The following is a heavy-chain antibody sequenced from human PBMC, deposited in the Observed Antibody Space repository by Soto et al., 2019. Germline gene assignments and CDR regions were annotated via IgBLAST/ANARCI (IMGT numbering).Heavy chain of an antibody. CDR2: ISGSGGST. CDR3: AKGTSGGDCHYGMDV. J-gene: IGHJ6*02. Sequence: PGGSLRLSCAASGFTFSSYAMSWVRQAPGKGLEWVSAISGSGGSTYYADSVKGRFTISRDNSKNTLYLQMNSLRAEDTAVYYCAKGTSGGDCHYGMDVWGQGTTVTVSS. CDR1: GFTFSSYA. D-gene: IGHD2-21*02. V-gene: IGHV3-23*01.